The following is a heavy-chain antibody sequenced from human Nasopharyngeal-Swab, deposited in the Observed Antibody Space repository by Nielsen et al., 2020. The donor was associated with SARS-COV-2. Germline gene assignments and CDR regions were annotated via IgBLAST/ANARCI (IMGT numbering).Heavy chain of an antibody. J-gene: IGHJ6*02. Sequence: ASVKVSCKASGYTFTSYGISWVRQAPGQGLEWMGWISAYNGNTNYAQKLQGRVTMTTDTSTSTAYMELRSLRPDDTAVYYCARLTVTTFYYYYGMDVWGQGTTVTVSS. CDR2: ISAYNGNT. D-gene: IGHD4-11*01. CDR1: GYTFTSYG. CDR3: ARLTVTTFYYYYGMDV. V-gene: IGHV1-18*01.